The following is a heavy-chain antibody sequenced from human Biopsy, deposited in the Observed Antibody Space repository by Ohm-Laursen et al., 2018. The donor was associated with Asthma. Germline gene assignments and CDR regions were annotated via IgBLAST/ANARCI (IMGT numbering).Heavy chain of an antibody. CDR2: IKHISE. J-gene: IGHJ3*02. Sequence: GASVKVSCKASGYTFSSYQMHWVRQAPGQGLEWLGMIKHISEYAQKFQGRVTMTRDTSTSTVYMELGSLRSEDTAVYYCARSMIVADGSDAFDIWGQGTMVTVSS. CDR1: GYTFSSYQ. D-gene: IGHD3-22*01. V-gene: IGHV1-46*01. CDR3: ARSMIVADGSDAFDI.